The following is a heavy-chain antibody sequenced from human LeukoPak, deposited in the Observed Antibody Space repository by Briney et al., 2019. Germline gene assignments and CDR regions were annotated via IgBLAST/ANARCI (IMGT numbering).Heavy chain of an antibody. V-gene: IGHV1-69*04. J-gene: IGHJ4*01. CDR3: ATTIYCRPVSCLRNYYFDD. CDR1: GGIFTSYA. Sequence: ASVKVSCKASGGIFTSYAIHWVRQAPGQGLKWMGRIIPVVDEGHYSQNFQGRVAITADKSTSTAYMELSSLRSEDTAVYFCATTIYCRPVSCLRNYYFDDWGQGTLVTVSS. D-gene: IGHD5/OR15-5a*01. CDR2: IIPVVDEG.